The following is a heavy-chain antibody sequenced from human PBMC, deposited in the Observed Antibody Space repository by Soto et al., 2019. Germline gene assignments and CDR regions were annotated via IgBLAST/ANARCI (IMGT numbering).Heavy chain of an antibody. V-gene: IGHV4-30-2*01. CDR3: PRSVLA. CDR2: ISPSGSP. Sequence: QVQLQESGSRLVRPSQTLSLTCSVSRGSVSSGGYSWSWIRQAPGKGLEWFGFISPSGSPAYNPSLKRRVSISVDTSNNQISLDLSSVTAADTAVYYCPRSVLAWGPGTLVTVSS. CDR1: RGSVSSGGYS. D-gene: IGHD3-10*02. J-gene: IGHJ5*02.